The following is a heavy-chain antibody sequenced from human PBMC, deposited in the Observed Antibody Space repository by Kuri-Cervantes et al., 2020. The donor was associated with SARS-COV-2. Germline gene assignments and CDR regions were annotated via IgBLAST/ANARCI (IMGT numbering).Heavy chain of an antibody. J-gene: IGHJ4*02. CDR2: ISYEGSNK. CDR3: ARDPEYSSAWYERGYYFDF. Sequence: GESLKISCAASGFTFSSYAMHWVRQAPGKGLEWVAVISYEGSNKYYAESVKGRFTISRDNSKNTLYLQVNSLRAEDTAVYYCARDPEYSSAWYERGYYFDFWGQGTLVTVSS. CDR1: GFTFSSYA. D-gene: IGHD6-19*01. V-gene: IGHV3-30-3*01.